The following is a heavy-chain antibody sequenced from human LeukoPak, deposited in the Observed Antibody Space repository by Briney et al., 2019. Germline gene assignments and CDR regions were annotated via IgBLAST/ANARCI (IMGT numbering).Heavy chain of an antibody. CDR3: AKDQSRVGASDPFDS. CDR1: GFTFSSCA. Sequence: GDSLRLSCAASGFTFSSCAMTWVRQAPGKGLEWVSSISGSGATTYYADSVKGRFTISRDNSNNTVYLQMNSLRAEDTAVYYCAKDQSRVGASDPFDSWGQGMHVGVSS. V-gene: IGHV3-23*01. CDR2: ISGSGATT. J-gene: IGHJ4*02. D-gene: IGHD1-26*01.